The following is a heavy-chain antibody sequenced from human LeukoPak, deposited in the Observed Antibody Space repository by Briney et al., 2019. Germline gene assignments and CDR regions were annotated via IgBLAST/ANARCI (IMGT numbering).Heavy chain of an antibody. CDR2: ISRNSRYI. Sequence: PGGSLRLSCAASGFTFSNYNMNWVRQAPGKGLEWVSSISRNSRYIYYADSMRGRFTISRDNAKNSLYLQMNSLRAEDTAVYYCAELGITMIGGVWGKGTTVTISS. D-gene: IGHD3-10*02. CDR3: AELGITMIGGV. J-gene: IGHJ6*04. CDR1: GFTFSNYN. V-gene: IGHV3-21*01.